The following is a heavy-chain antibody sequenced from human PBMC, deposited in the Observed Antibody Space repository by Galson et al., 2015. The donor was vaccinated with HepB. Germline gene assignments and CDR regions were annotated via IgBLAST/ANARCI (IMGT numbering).Heavy chain of an antibody. V-gene: IGHV3-74*01. CDR3: ARVGYTGSHDLWY. CDR2: VKTEGSIT. D-gene: IGHD1-26*01. J-gene: IGHJ4*02. CDR1: GFTFSAYW. Sequence: SLRLSCAASGFTFSAYWMHWVRQVPGKGLVWVSRVKTEGSITSYADSVKGRFTISRDNAKNTLYLQMNSLRAEDTAVYYCARVGYTGSHDLWYWGPGTLVTVSS.